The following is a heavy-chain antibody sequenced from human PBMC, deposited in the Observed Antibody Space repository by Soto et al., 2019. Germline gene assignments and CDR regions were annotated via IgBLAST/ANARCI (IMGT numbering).Heavy chain of an antibody. D-gene: IGHD5-12*01. CDR2: IGTAGDT. J-gene: IGHJ6*02. CDR1: GFTFSSYD. V-gene: IGHV3-13*01. Sequence: GGSLRLSCAASGFTFSSYDMQWVRQATGKGLEWVSAIGTAGDTYYPGSVKGRFTISRENAKNSLYLQMNSLRAGDTAVYYCARGRWLGGMGVWGQGTTVTVSS. CDR3: ARGRWLGGMGV.